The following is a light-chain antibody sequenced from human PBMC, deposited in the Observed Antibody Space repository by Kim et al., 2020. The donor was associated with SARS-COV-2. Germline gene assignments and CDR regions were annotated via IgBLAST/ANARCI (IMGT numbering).Light chain of an antibody. Sequence: LCAPVGDRVTITCRASQGISTALAWYQKQPGKAPKLLIYDASSSESGVPSRFSGSGSGTDFTLTISSLQPEDFGTYFCQQFNSLITFGQGTRLEIK. CDR1: QGISTA. V-gene: IGKV1-13*02. J-gene: IGKJ5*01. CDR3: QQFNSLIT. CDR2: DAS.